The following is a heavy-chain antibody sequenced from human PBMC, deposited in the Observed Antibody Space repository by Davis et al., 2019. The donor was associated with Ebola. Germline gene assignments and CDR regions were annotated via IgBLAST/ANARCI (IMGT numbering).Heavy chain of an antibody. V-gene: IGHV1-3*01. D-gene: IGHD6-19*01. CDR1: GYTFTSYA. J-gene: IGHJ5*02. CDR2: INAGSGNT. Sequence: ASVKVSCKASGYTFTSYAMHWVRQAPGQRLEWMGWINAGSGNTKYSQKFQGRVTITRDTSASTAYMELSSLRSEDTAVYYCAVFSSGWYLSSWGQGTLVTVSS. CDR3: AVFSSGWYLSS.